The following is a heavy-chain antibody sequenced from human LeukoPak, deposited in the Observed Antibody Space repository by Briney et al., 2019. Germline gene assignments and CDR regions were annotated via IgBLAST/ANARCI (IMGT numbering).Heavy chain of an antibody. CDR1: GFTFSSYS. CDR3: ASPLVEMATITVDY. J-gene: IGHJ4*02. D-gene: IGHD5-12*01. CDR2: ISSSSSYI. Sequence: PGGSLRLSCAASGFTFSSYSMNWVRQAPGKGLEWVSSISSSSSYIYYADSVKGRFTISRDNAKNSLYLQMNSLRAEDTAVYYCASPLVEMATITVDYWGQGTLVTVPS. V-gene: IGHV3-21*04.